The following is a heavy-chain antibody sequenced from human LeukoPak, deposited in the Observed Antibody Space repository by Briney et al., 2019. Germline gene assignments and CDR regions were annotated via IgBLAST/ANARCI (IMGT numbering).Heavy chain of an antibody. Sequence: SETLSLTCAVSGGSFSGYYWTWIRQPPGKGLEWIGEINHSGSANYNPSLKSRVTISLDTSKNQFSLKLSSVTAADTAVYYCATLITIFGALDPWGQGTLVTVSS. CDR3: ATLITIFGALDP. CDR1: GGSFSGYY. J-gene: IGHJ5*02. CDR2: INHSGSA. V-gene: IGHV4-34*01. D-gene: IGHD3-3*01.